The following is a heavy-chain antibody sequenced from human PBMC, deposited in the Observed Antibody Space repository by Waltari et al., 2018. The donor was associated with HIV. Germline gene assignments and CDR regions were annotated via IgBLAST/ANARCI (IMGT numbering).Heavy chain of an antibody. Sequence: QVHLEQWGTGLLRPSETLSLTFAVYGGSFSGYYLSRIRPAPGRGLEWIGEVNHVGRTNYSPSLKGRVTVSVDTSKNQFSLTMRSVTAADTTVYYCARDSAPGLAVDDDDGEFFYYGLDVWGQGTTVTVSS. J-gene: IGHJ6*01. CDR2: VNHVGRT. CDR1: GGSFSGYY. D-gene: IGHD6-19*01. V-gene: IGHV4-34*01. CDR3: ARDSAPGLAVDDDDGEFFYYGLDV.